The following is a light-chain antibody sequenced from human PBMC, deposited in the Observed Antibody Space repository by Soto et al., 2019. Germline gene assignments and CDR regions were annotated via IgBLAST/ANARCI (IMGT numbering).Light chain of an antibody. V-gene: IGLV2-14*01. CDR2: EVS. CDR1: SSDVGGYNY. Sequence: SVLTQPASVSGSPGQSITISCTGTSSDVGGYNYVSWYQQHPGKAPKLMIYEVSNRPSGVSNRFSGSKSGNTASLTISGLQAEDEADYYCSSYTSSPYVFGTGTKVTVL. J-gene: IGLJ1*01. CDR3: SSYTSSPYV.